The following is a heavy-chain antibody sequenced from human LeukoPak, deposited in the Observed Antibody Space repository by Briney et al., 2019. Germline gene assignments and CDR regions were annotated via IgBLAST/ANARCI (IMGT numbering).Heavy chain of an antibody. J-gene: IGHJ4*02. D-gene: IGHD6-13*01. CDR3: ARKPSSSWYRFDY. CDR1: GFTFSSYE. V-gene: IGHV3-48*03. Sequence: PGGSLRLSCAASGFTFSSYEVNWVRQAPGKGLEWVSYISSSGSTIYYADSVRGRFTISRDNAKNSLYLQMNSLIAEDTAVYYCARKPSSSWYRFDYWGQGTLVTVSS. CDR2: ISSSGSTI.